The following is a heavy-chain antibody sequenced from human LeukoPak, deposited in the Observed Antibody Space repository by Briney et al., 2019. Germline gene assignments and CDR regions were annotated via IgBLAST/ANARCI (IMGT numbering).Heavy chain of an antibody. V-gene: IGHV3-23*01. D-gene: IGHD4-23*01. Sequence: GETLGLSCAASGFTFSSYGMSWVRQAPGKGLEWVSAISGSGGSTYYADSVKGRFTISRDNSKNTLYLQMNSLRAEDTAVYYCAKDRWRGSYYDYWGQGTLVSVSS. CDR2: ISGSGGST. CDR1: GFTFSSYG. J-gene: IGHJ4*02. CDR3: AKDRWRGSYYDY.